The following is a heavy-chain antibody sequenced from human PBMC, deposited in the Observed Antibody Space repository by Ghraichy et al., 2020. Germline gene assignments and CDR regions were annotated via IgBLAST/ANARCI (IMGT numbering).Heavy chain of an antibody. J-gene: IGHJ4*02. CDR1: GFSFSTYS. Sequence: GESLNISRAASGFSFSTYSMNWVRQVPGKGLEWLSYISGSSGSIYYADSVRGRFTVSRDNAKNSLFLQMNSLRDEDTAVYYCARDRDDIWGNYRYSFNCWGQGTLVTVSS. D-gene: IGHD3-16*02. CDR3: ARDRDDIWGNYRYSFNC. CDR2: ISGSSGSI. V-gene: IGHV3-48*02.